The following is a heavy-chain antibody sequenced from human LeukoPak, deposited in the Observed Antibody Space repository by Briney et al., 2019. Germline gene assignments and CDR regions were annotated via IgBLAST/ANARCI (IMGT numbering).Heavy chain of an antibody. J-gene: IGHJ4*02. V-gene: IGHV3-30-3*01. CDR1: GFTFSSYA. D-gene: IGHD3-10*01. CDR2: ISYDGSNK. CDR3: ARALLTTEVFDH. Sequence: GGSPRLSCAASGFTFSSYAMHWVRQAPGKGLEWVAVISYDGSNKYYADSVKGRFTISRDNSKNTLYLQMNSLRAEDTAVYYCARALLTTEVFDHWGPGTLVTVSS.